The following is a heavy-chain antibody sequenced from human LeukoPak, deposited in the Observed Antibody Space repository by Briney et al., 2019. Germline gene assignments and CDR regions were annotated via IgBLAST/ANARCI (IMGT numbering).Heavy chain of an antibody. D-gene: IGHD3-3*01. CDR1: GHTFTGYY. V-gene: IGHV1-2*02. CDR3: ARDDYDFWSGYYNYWFDP. J-gene: IGHJ5*02. Sequence: ASVKVSCKASGHTFTGYYMHWVRQALGQGLEWMGWINPNSGGTNYAQKFQGRVTMTRDTSISTAYMELSRLRSDDTAVYYCARDDYDFWSGYYNYWFDPWGQGTLVTVSS. CDR2: INPNSGGT.